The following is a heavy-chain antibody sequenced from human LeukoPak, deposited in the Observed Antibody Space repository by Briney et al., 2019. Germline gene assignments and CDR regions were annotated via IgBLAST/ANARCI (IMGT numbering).Heavy chain of an antibody. CDR2: IKQDGSEK. CDR3: ARGGFRKASPPDL. J-gene: IGHJ4*02. V-gene: IGHV3-7*01. Sequence: GGSLRLSCAASGFTFSSYWMSWVRQAPGKGLEWVANIKQDGSEKYYVDSVKGRFTISRDNFKNTLFLQMDRLRPEDTAVYYCARGGFRKASPPDLWGQGTLVTVSS. CDR1: GFTFSSYW. D-gene: IGHD3-10*01.